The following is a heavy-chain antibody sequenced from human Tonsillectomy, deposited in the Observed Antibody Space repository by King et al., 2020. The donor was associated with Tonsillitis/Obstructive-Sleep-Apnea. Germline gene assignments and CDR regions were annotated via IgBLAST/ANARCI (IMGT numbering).Heavy chain of an antibody. CDR3: ARHYGDPARGNAFDI. CDR2: ITSSSSYT. Sequence: QLVESGGGLVKPGGSLRLSCAASGFSFSDYYMRWIRQAPGKGLEWVSYITSSSSYTNYADSVKGRFTISRDNAKNSLYLQMNSLRAEDTAVYYCARHYGDPARGNAFDIWGQGTMVTVSS. V-gene: IGHV3-11*05. D-gene: IGHD4-17*01. J-gene: IGHJ3*02. CDR1: GFSFSDYY.